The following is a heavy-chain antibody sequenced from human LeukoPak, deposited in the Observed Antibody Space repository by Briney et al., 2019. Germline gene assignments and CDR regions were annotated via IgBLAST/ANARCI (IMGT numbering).Heavy chain of an antibody. Sequence: SETLSLTCAVYSGSFSGYYWSWIRQPPGKGLEWIGEINHSGSTNYNPSLKSRVTISVDTSKNQFSLKLSSVTAADTAVYYCARGYSSSSLAFDYWGQGTLVTVSP. CDR3: ARGYSSSSLAFDY. J-gene: IGHJ4*02. V-gene: IGHV4-34*01. CDR2: INHSGST. D-gene: IGHD6-6*01. CDR1: SGSFSGYY.